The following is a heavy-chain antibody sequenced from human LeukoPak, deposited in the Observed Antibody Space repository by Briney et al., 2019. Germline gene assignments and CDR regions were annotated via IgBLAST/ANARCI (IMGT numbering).Heavy chain of an antibody. CDR2: ISYDGSNK. V-gene: IGHV3-30*04. CDR1: GFTFSGYA. D-gene: IGHD6-6*01. Sequence: GRSLRLSCAASGFTFSGYAMHWVRQAPGKGLEWAAVISYDGSNKYYADSVKGRFTISRDNSKNTLYLQMNSLRAEDTAVYYCARDRSQLVGGLFDYWGQGTLVTVSS. J-gene: IGHJ4*02. CDR3: ARDRSQLVGGLFDY.